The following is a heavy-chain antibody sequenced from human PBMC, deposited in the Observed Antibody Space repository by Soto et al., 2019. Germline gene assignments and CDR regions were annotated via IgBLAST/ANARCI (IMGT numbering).Heavy chain of an antibody. CDR1: GFTFTNYG. Sequence: EVQLLESGGGLVRPGGSLTLSCAVSGFTFTNYGINWVRQAPGKGLEWVSSVSKSDYTYYSEPVKGRFTISRDNARNSVSLQMDNLRAEDTAVYYCTREDSIIIPAVADFWGQGTLVTVSS. J-gene: IGHJ4*02. D-gene: IGHD6-19*01. CDR3: TREDSIIIPAVADF. V-gene: IGHV3-21*01. CDR2: VSKSDYT.